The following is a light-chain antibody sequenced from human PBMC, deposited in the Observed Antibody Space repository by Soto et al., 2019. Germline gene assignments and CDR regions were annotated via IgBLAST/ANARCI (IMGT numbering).Light chain of an antibody. Sequence: DMEMTQSPSSLSASVGDRVTITCRASQSISNYLNWYQHKPGKVPKLLIYATSSLQSGVPTMFSGSGSGTDFTLTINSLQPEVFATYYCQQSYGTALTFGGGTKIEIK. V-gene: IGKV1-39*01. CDR3: QQSYGTALT. CDR1: QSISNY. J-gene: IGKJ4*01. CDR2: ATS.